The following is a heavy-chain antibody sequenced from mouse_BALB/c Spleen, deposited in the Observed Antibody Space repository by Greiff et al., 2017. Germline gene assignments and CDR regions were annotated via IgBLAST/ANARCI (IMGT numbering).Heavy chain of an antibody. D-gene: IGHD1-2*01. V-gene: IGHV3-2*02. CDR3: ARDYGYGLYYFDY. CDR2: ISYSGST. CDR1: GYSITSDYA. Sequence: EVMLVESGPGLVKPSQSLSLTCTVTGYSITSDYAWNWIRQFPGNKLEWMGYISYSGSTSYNPSLKSRISITRDTSKNQFFLQLNSVTTEDTATYYCARDYGYGLYYFDYWGQGTTLTVSS. J-gene: IGHJ2*01.